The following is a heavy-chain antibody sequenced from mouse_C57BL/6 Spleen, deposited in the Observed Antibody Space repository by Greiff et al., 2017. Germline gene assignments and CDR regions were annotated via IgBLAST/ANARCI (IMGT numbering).Heavy chain of an antibody. D-gene: IGHD1-1*01. CDR2: IDPENGDT. J-gene: IGHJ2*01. CDR3: TTYYYRGY. CDR1: GFNIKDDY. V-gene: IGHV14-4*01. Sequence: EVKLVESGAELVRPGASVKLSCTASGFNIKDDYMHWVKQRPEQGLEWIGWIDPENGDTEYASKFQGKATITADTSSNTAYLQLSSLTSEDTAVYYCTTYYYRGYWGQGTTLTVSS.